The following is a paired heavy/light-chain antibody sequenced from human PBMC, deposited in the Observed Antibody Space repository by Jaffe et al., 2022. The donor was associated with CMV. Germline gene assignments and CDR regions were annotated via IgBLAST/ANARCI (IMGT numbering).Light chain of an antibody. J-gene: IGKJ1*01. Sequence: EVVMTQSPVTLSVSPGETATLSCRASQSVRSNLAWYQQKPGQAPRLLIYGASIRATGVPARFSGLGSGTEFTLTISSLQSEDFAVYYCQQYNDGPPWTFGQGTKVEIK. CDR3: QQYNDGPPWT. V-gene: IGKV3-15*01. CDR2: GAS. CDR1: QSVRSN.
Heavy chain of an antibody. CDR1: GGTSRVYT. Sequence: QVQLVQSGAEVRKPGSSVKVSCRTSGGTSRVYTYSWVRQAPGQGLEWMGAIIPIYPTTFYAPNFQDRLTITADGSPTTVYMELTTLTSDDTAVYFCARRNPGGDQQNWYFDFWGRGTLVTVSS. V-gene: IGHV1-69*01. CDR3: ARRNPGGDQQNWYFDF. J-gene: IGHJ2*01. CDR2: IIPIYPTT. D-gene: IGHD4-17*01.